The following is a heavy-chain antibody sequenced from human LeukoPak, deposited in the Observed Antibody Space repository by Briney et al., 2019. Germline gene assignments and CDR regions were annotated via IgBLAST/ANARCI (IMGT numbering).Heavy chain of an antibody. Sequence: NPSETLSLTCTVSGGSISSSSYYWGWIRQPPGKGLEWIGSIYYSGSTYYNPSLKSRVAISVDTSKNQFSLKLSSVTAADTAVYYCASHQLPYSDRWGQGTLVTVSS. V-gene: IGHV4-39*01. CDR2: IYYSGST. J-gene: IGHJ4*02. D-gene: IGHD2-2*02. CDR3: ASHQLPYSDR. CDR1: GGSISSSSYY.